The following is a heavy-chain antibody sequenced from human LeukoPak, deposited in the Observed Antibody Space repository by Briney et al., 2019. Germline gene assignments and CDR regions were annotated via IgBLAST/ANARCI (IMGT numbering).Heavy chain of an antibody. CDR1: GFTFSNYH. CDR3: AKDPGITMVRGVYQYYYYMDV. V-gene: IGHV3-21*04. D-gene: IGHD3-10*01. Sequence: GGSLRLSYAASGFTFSNYHMHWVRQAPGKGLEWVSSVSSSSSYIYYADSVKGRFTVSRDNAKNSLYLQMNSLRVEDTAVYYCAKDPGITMVRGVYQYYYYMDVWGKGTTVTVSS. J-gene: IGHJ6*03. CDR2: VSSSSSYI.